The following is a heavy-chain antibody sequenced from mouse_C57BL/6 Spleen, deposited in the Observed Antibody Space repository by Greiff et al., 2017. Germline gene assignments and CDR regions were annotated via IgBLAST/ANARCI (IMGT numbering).Heavy chain of an antibody. CDR2: INPGSGGT. V-gene: IGHV1-54*01. CDR3: AREGGSRPAWFAY. D-gene: IGHD1-1*01. Sequence: QVQLQQSGAELVRPGTSVKVSCKASGYAFTNYLIEWVKQRPGQGLEWIGVINPGSGGTNYNEKFKGKATLTADKSSSTAYMQLSSLTSEDSAVYFCAREGGSRPAWFAYWGQGTLVTVSA. J-gene: IGHJ3*01. CDR1: GYAFTNYL.